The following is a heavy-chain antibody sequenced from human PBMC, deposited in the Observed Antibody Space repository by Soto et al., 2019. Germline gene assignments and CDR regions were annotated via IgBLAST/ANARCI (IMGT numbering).Heavy chain of an antibody. CDR1: GFIFSDYY. J-gene: IGHJ6*02. D-gene: IGHD5-18*01. CDR3: ARGLVDTDMGRQYYYYYGMDV. CDR2: ISSKSSSI. V-gene: IGHV3-11*01. Sequence: GGSLRLSCAASGFIFSDYYMSWIRQAPGKGLKWVSYISSKSSSIYYADSVKGRFTISRDNAKKSLYLQMNSLRAEDTAVYYCARGLVDTDMGRQYYYYYGMDVWGQGTTVTVSS.